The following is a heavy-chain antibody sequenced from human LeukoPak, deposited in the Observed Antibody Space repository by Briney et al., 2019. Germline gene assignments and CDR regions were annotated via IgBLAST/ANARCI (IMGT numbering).Heavy chain of an antibody. J-gene: IGHJ4*02. CDR1: GGSISSSSYY. CDR3: ARVDGPHVSPDY. V-gene: IGHV4-39*07. Sequence: SETLSLTCTVSGGSISSSSYYWGWIRQPPGKGLEWIGSIYYSGTTYYNPSLKSRVTISVDTSKNQFSLKLSSVTAADTAVYYCARVDGPHVSPDYWGQGTLVTVSS. CDR2: IYYSGTT.